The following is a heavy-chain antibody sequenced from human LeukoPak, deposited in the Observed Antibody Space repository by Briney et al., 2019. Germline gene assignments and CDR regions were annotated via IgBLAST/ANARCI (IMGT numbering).Heavy chain of an antibody. Sequence: PGGSLRLSCAASGFTFSSYAMSWVRQAPGKGLEWVSAISGSGGSTYYADSVKGRFTISRDNSKNTLYLQMNSLRAEDTAVYYCATLGASYSSSYFDYWGQGTLVTVSS. CDR2: ISGSGGST. V-gene: IGHV3-23*01. CDR1: GFTFSSYA. D-gene: IGHD6-13*01. CDR3: ATLGASYSSSYFDY. J-gene: IGHJ4*02.